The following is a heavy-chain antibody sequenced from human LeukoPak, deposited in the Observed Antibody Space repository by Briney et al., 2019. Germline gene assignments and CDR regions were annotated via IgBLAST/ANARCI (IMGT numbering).Heavy chain of an antibody. CDR3: ARGRYYYGSGTFGDI. CDR2: IYTSGST. Sequence: PSETLSLTCSVSGGSISGYYWSWIRQPAGKGLEWIGRIYTSGSTNYNPSLKSRVTMSVDTSKNQFSLKLSSVTAADTAVYYCARGRYYYGSGTFGDIWGQGTMVTVSS. J-gene: IGHJ3*02. CDR1: GGSISGYY. V-gene: IGHV4-4*07. D-gene: IGHD3-10*01.